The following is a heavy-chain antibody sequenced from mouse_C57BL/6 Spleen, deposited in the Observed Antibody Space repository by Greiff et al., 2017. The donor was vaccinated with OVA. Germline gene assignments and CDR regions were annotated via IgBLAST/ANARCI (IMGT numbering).Heavy chain of an antibody. CDR1: GFTFSSYG. Sequence: DVHLVESGGDLVKPGGSLKLSCAASGFTFSSYGMSWVRQTPDKRLEWVATISSGGSYTYYPDSVKGRFTISRDNAKNTLYLQMSSLKSEDTAMYYCARQGTVVKRDFDYWGQGTTRTVSS. J-gene: IGHJ2*01. V-gene: IGHV5-6*01. CDR3: ARQGTVVKRDFDY. D-gene: IGHD1-1*01. CDR2: ISSGGSYT.